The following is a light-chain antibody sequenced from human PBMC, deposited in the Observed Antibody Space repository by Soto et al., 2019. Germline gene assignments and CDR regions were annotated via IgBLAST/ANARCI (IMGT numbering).Light chain of an antibody. J-gene: IGKJ5*01. V-gene: IGKV3-15*01. CDR3: QQRSNWPPIT. Sequence: EIVMTQSPATLSVVPGERATLSCRASQGIGDTLAWYQHKPGQTPRLLIYDTSTRATGVPTRFSGSRSGAEFTLTINSLQSEDFAVYYCQQRSNWPPITFGQGTRLEIK. CDR1: QGIGDT. CDR2: DTS.